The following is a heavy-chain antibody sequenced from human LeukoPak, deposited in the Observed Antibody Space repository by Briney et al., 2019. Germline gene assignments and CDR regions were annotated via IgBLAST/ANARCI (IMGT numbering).Heavy chain of an antibody. CDR1: GGSIISSSYN. D-gene: IGHD3-9*01. J-gene: IGHJ5*02. Sequence: PSETLSLTCAVSGGSIISSSYNWGWIRQPPGKGLEWIGTIYHSGTTYYNPSLKSRVTISVDTSKNQFFLKLSSVTAADTAVYYCARLPTGYPNCFAPWGQGSLVTVSS. CDR2: IYHSGTT. V-gene: IGHV4-39*01. CDR3: ARLPTGYPNCFAP.